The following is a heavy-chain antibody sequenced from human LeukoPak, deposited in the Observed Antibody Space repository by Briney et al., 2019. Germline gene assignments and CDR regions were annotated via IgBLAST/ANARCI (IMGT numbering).Heavy chain of an antibody. V-gene: IGHV1-69*04. CDR3: ARACSGGSCYPGKFDC. Sequence: SVKVSCKASGGTFSSYAISWVRQAPGQGLEWMGRIIPILGIANYAQKFQGRVTITADKSTSTAYMELSSLRAEDTAVYYCARACSGGSCYPGKFDCWGQGTLVTVSS. J-gene: IGHJ4*02. CDR1: GGTFSSYA. CDR2: IIPILGIA. D-gene: IGHD2-15*01.